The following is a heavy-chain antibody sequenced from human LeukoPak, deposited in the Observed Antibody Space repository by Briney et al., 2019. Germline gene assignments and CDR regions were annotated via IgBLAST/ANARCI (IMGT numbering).Heavy chain of an antibody. CDR3: ARKDSYYFDY. J-gene: IGHJ4*02. CDR1: GGSFSGYY. D-gene: IGHD2-15*01. V-gene: IGHV4-34*01. CDR2: INHSGST. Sequence: PSETLSLTCAVYGGSFSGYYWSWIRQPPGKGLEWIGEINHSGSTNYNPSLKSRVTISVDTSKNQFSLKLSSVTAADTAVYYCARKDSYYFDYWGQGTLATVSS.